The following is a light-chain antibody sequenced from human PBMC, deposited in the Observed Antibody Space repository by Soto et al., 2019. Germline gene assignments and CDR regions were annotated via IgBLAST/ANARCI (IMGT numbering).Light chain of an antibody. CDR1: XNDVGFYDF. J-gene: IGLJ1*01. V-gene: IGLV2-8*01. CDR2: EVV. CDR3: KSYAGSNTYV. Sequence: QSVLTQPPSASGSPGQSVTISCTGTXNDVGFYDFVSWYQHHPGKAPRLIIYEVVQRPSGVPDRFSGSKSGNTASLTVSGLQAADEADYFCKSYAGSNTYVFGSGTKVTVL.